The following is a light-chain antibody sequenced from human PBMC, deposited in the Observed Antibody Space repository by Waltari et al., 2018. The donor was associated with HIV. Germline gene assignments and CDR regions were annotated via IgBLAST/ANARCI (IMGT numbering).Light chain of an antibody. Sequence: AVTQPAPVSRLPGQSTTISCPFDALDLALYNFVSWYQQRSGNPPRLLLYDVDSRASGISDRFSGSMSDNTASLTISGLRAEDEGHYYCASFTDDNTVIFGGGTEVTVL. V-gene: IGLV2-14*03. CDR1: ALDLALYNF. CDR2: DVD. CDR3: ASFTDDNTVI. J-gene: IGLJ2*01.